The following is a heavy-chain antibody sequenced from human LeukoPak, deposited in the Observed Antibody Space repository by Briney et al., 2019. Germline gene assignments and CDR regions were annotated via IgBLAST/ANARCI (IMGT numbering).Heavy chain of an antibody. CDR1: GGSSSGSY. V-gene: IGHV4-34*01. J-gene: IGHJ3*01. CDR2: IKYSGST. CDR3: ARGTPRFDS. D-gene: IGHD2-15*01. Sequence: SETLSITSGVYGGSSSGSYWKWFRRSSGKGLEWIAEIKYSGSTNYNPSLKSRVTISVDTSKNQFSLKLSSATAADTSFYYCARGTPRFDSWSKGTMVTVS.